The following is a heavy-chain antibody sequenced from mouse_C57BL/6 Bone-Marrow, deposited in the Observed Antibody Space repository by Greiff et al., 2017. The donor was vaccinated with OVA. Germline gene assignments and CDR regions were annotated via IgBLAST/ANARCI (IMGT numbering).Heavy chain of an antibody. CDR1: GYTFTDYY. CDR3: ARFDGYLWYFDV. CDR2: IYPGSGNT. D-gene: IGHD2-3*01. Sequence: QVQLQQSGAELVRPGASVKLSCKASGYTFTDYYINWVKQRPGQGLAWIARIYPGSGNTYYNEKFKGKATLTAEKSSSTAYMQLSSLTSEDSAVYFCARFDGYLWYFDVWGTGTTVTVSS. V-gene: IGHV1-76*01. J-gene: IGHJ1*03.